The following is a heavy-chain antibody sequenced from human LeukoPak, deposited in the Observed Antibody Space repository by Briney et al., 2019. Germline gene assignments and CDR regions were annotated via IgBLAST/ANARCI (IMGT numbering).Heavy chain of an antibody. CDR1: GGSFSGYY. D-gene: IGHD6-13*01. V-gene: IGHV4-34*01. CDR2: INHSGST. J-gene: IGHJ4*02. Sequence: PSETLSLTCAVYGGSFSGYYWSWIRQPPGKGLEWIGEINHSGSTNYNPSLKSRVTISVDTSKNQFSLKLSSVTAADTAVYYCASSNRAAAGTLYFDYWGQGTLVTVSS. CDR3: ASSNRAAAGTLYFDY.